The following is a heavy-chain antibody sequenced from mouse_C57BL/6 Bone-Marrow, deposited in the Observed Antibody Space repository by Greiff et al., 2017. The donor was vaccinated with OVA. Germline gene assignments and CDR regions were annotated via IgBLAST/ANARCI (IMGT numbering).Heavy chain of an antibody. V-gene: IGHV10-1*01. CDR2: IRSKSNNYAT. CDR3: VRDYYGSSSY. CDR1: GFSFNTYA. Sequence: VQLKESGGGLVQPKGSLKLSCAASGFSFNTYAMNWVRQAPGKGLEWVARIRSKSNNYATYYADSVKDRFTISRDDSESMLYLQMNNLKTEDTAMYYCVRDYYGSSSYWGQGTLVTVSA. J-gene: IGHJ3*01. D-gene: IGHD1-1*01.